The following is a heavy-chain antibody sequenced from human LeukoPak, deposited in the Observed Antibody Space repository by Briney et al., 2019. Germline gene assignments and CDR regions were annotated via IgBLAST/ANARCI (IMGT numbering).Heavy chain of an antibody. J-gene: IGHJ1*01. CDR1: GGTFSSYA. CDR3: ARGRPGYDSSGYEYFQH. D-gene: IGHD3-22*01. CDR2: IIPIFGTA. Sequence: SVKVSCKASGGTFSSYAISWVRQAPGQGLEWMGGIIPIFGTANYAQKLQGRVTITTDESTSTAFMELSSLRSEDTAVYYCARGRPGYDSSGYEYFQHWGQGTLVTVSS. V-gene: IGHV1-69*05.